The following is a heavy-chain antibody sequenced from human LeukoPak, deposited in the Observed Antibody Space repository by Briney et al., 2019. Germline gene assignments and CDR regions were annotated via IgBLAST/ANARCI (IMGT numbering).Heavy chain of an antibody. Sequence: ASVKVSCKASGYTFSDYYMHWVRPAPGQELEWMGWIHRNSGGTKYAQKFQGRVTMTRDTSISTAYMELSRLTSDDTAVYWCARERESTGYSSLDPWGQGTLVAVSS. J-gene: IGHJ5*02. CDR1: GYTFSDYY. CDR3: ARERESTGYSSLDP. D-gene: IGHD3-22*01. V-gene: IGHV1-2*02. CDR2: IHRNSGGT.